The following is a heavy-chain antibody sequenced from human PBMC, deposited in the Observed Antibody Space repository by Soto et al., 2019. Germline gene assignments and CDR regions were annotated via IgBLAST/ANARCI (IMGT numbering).Heavy chain of an antibody. J-gene: IGHJ6*02. D-gene: IGHD6-13*01. CDR1: GFTFSDYY. CDR3: ARDLGAAAPYGMDV. Sequence: ILSCAASGFTFSDYYMSWIRQAPGKGLEWVSYISSSGSTIYYADSVKGRFTISRDNAKNSLYLQMNSLRAEDTAVYYCARDLGAAAPYGMDVWGQGTTVTVSS. CDR2: ISSSGSTI. V-gene: IGHV3-11*01.